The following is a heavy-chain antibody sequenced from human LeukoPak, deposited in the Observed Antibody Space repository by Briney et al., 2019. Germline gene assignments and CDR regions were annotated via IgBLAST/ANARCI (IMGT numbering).Heavy chain of an antibody. V-gene: IGHV4-39*07. J-gene: IGHJ3*02. CDR2: VYYIGST. D-gene: IGHD5-24*01. CDR1: GDSISRSSDY. Sequence: SETLSLTCTVSGDSISRSSDYWGWIRQPPGKGPEWIGSVYYIGSTFYNLSLKSRLTISIDTSKNQFSLKLRSVTAADTAVYYCAREDAEQMDNSFDIWGQGTMVTVSS. CDR3: AREDAEQMDNSFDI.